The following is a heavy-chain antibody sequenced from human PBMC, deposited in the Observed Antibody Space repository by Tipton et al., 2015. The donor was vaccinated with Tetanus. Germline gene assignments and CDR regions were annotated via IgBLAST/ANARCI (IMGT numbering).Heavy chain of an antibody. J-gene: IGHJ5*02. D-gene: IGHD3-22*01. CDR1: GGSVSSGSYY. CDR3: ARGSTYYYDSSGYCLYLNWFDP. Sequence: TLSLTCTVSGGSVSSGSYYWSWIRQPPGKGLEWIGYIYYSGSTNYNPSLKSRVTISVDTSKNQFSLKLSSVTAADTAVYYCARGSTYYYDSSGYCLYLNWFDPWGQGTLVTVSS. V-gene: IGHV4-61*01. CDR2: IYYSGST.